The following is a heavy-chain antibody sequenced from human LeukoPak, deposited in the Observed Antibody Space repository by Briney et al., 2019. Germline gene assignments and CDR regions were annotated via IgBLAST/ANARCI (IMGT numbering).Heavy chain of an antibody. CDR2: IYYSGST. Sequence: SQTLSLTCTVSGGSISSYYWSWIRQPPGKGLEWIGYIYYSGSTNYNPSLKSRVTISVDTSKNQFSLKLSFVTAADTAVYYCARREGYCSSTSFPGGACWFDPWGQGTLVTVSS. CDR3: ARREGYCSSTSFPGGACWFDP. V-gene: IGHV4-59*08. J-gene: IGHJ5*02. CDR1: GGSISSYY. D-gene: IGHD2-2*01.